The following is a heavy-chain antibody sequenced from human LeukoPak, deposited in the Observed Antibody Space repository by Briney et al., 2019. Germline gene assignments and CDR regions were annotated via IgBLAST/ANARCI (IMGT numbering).Heavy chain of an antibody. Sequence: GASVKVSCKASGYTFTGYYMHWVRQAPGQGLGWMGWINPNSGGTNYAQKFQGRVTMTRDTSISTAYMELSRLRSDDTAGYYCARQSVVVVPAAYYYYMDVWGKGTTVTVSS. D-gene: IGHD2-2*01. J-gene: IGHJ6*03. CDR3: ARQSVVVVPAAYYYYMDV. CDR2: INPNSGGT. V-gene: IGHV1-2*02. CDR1: GYTFTGYY.